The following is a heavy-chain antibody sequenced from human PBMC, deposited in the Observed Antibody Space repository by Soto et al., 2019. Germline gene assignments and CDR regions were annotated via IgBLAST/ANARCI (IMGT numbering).Heavy chain of an antibody. Sequence: PGESLKISCQGSGYSFTNYWVDWVRQIPGRGLEWMGIIHPGDSDTRYSPFFQGQVTISADKSISTAYLQWSSLKASDTAMYYCARHNRYSSTWFEGWFDPWGQGTLVTVSS. CDR1: GYSFTNYW. CDR2: IHPGDSDT. D-gene: IGHD6-13*01. CDR3: ARHNRYSSTWFEGWFDP. J-gene: IGHJ5*02. V-gene: IGHV5-51*01.